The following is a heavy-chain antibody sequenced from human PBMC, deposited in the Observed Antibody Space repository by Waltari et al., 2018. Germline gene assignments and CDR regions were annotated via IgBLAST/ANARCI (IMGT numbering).Heavy chain of an antibody. V-gene: IGHV4-31*03. CDR1: GGSLSSGGYY. D-gene: IGHD2-8*01. CDR2: IYYSVST. CDR3: ARDRGDCTNGVCYSYFDY. J-gene: IGHJ4*02. Sequence: QVQLQESGPGLVKPSQTLSLTCTVSGGSLSSGGYYWSWIRPHPGKGLEWIGYIYYSVSTYYNPSLKSRVTISVDTSKNQFSLKLSSVTAADTAVYYCARDRGDCTNGVCYSYFDYWGQGTLVTVSS.